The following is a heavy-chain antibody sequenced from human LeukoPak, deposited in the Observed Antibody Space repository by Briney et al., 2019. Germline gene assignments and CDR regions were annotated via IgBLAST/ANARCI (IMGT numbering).Heavy chain of an antibody. D-gene: IGHD6-13*01. Sequence: SETLSLTCAVYGGSFSGYYWSWIRQPPGKGLEWIGEINHSGSTNYNPSLKSRVTISVDTSKNQFSLKLSSVTAADTAVYYCARGKKQLVLGGYYYYYMDVWGKGTTVTVSS. CDR3: ARGKKQLVLGGYYYYYMDV. V-gene: IGHV4-34*01. CDR2: INHSGST. CDR1: GGSFSGYY. J-gene: IGHJ6*03.